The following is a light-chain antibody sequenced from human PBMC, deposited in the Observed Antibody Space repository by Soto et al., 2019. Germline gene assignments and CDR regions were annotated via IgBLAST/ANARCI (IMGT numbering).Light chain of an antibody. CDR2: DAS. CDR3: QQYYVWNT. J-gene: IGKJ4*01. CDR1: QSVDSK. V-gene: IGKV3D-15*01. Sequence: IVMPGSPGTLSVSPGERAIFSCRASQSVDSKLAWYQQKLGQAPRLLIYDASTRATGIPARFSGSGSGTEFTLTISSLQSEDFAIYYCQQYYVWNTFGGGAKV.